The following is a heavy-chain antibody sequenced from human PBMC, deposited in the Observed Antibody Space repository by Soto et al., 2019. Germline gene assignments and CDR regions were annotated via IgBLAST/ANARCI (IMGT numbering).Heavy chain of an antibody. D-gene: IGHD1-20*01. J-gene: IGHJ6*02. Sequence: PGGSLRLSCAASGFTFSSYEMNWVRQAPGKGLEWVSYISSSGSTIYYADSVKGRFTISRDNAKNSLYLQMNSLRAEDTAVYYCANLNWNYIYYGMDVWGQGTTVTVSS. V-gene: IGHV3-48*03. CDR1: GFTFSSYE. CDR2: ISSSGSTI. CDR3: ANLNWNYIYYGMDV.